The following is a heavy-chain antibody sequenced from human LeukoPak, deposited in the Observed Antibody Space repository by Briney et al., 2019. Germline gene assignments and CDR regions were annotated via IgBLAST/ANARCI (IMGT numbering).Heavy chain of an antibody. V-gene: IGHV3-48*03. D-gene: IGHD1-26*01. CDR2: ISSSGSTI. J-gene: IGHJ4*02. Sequence: GPLRLSCAASGFTFSSYEMNWVRQAPGKGLEWVSYISSSGSTIYYADSVKGRFTISRGNAKNSLYLQMNSLRAEDTAVYYCARGLVGATRSLAYWGQGTLVTVSS. CDR3: ARGLVGATRSLAY. CDR1: GFTFSSYE.